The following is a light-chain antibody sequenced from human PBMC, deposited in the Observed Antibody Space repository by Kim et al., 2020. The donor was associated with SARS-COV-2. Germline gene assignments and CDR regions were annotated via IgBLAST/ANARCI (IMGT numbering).Light chain of an antibody. J-gene: IGLJ1*01. CDR3: CSYAGSSTFEV. V-gene: IGLV2-23*02. CDR2: EVN. CDR1: SSDVGSYNL. Sequence: QSALTQPASVSGSPGQSITISCTGTSSDVGSYNLVSWYQQHPGKAPKLMIYEVNKRPSGVSNRFSGSKSGNTASLTISGLQAEDEADYYCCSYAGSSTFEVFGTGTKVTVL.